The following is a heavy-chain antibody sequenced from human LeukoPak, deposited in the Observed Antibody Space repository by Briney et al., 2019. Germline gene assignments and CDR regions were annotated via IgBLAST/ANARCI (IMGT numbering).Heavy chain of an antibody. CDR1: GGPFRAFY. CDR2: VNHSGGT. D-gene: IGHD3-10*01. CDR3: ARDLRISLDRGPTNRLY. J-gene: IGHJ4*02. Sequence: SETLSLTCDVSGGPFRAFYWSWIRQPPGKGLEWIGEVNHSGGTNYSPSLKSRVTISLDTSKNQFSLKVNSVTAADTAVYYCARDLRISLDRGPTNRLYWGQGTLVTVSS. V-gene: IGHV4-34*01.